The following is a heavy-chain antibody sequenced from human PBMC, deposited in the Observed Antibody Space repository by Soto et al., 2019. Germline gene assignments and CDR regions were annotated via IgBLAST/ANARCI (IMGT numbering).Heavy chain of an antibody. CDR2: ISGSGGST. CDR1: GFSISAYA. V-gene: IGHV3-23*01. J-gene: IGHJ4*02. CDR3: AKGSASGRPYYFDY. Sequence: AGGSLRLSCAASGFSISAYAMSWARQAPGKGLEWVSAISGSGGSTYNTDSVKGRFTISRENSHNTLYLQMNSLRAEDTAVYYCAKGSASGRPYYFDYWGQGTLVTVSS.